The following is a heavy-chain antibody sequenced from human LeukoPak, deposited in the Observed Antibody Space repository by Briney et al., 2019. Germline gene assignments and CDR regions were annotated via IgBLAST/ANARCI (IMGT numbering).Heavy chain of an antibody. CDR1: GVTFSSYG. D-gene: IGHD6-19*01. V-gene: IGHV3-30*02. CDR2: IRYDGSNK. CDR3: AKDGMAGTRWFDY. Sequence: PGGSLRLSCAASGVTFSSYGMHWVRQAPGKGPEWVAFIRYDGSNKYYADSVKGRFTISRDNSKNTLYLQMNSLRAEDTAVYYCAKDGMAGTRWFDYWGQGTLVTVSS. J-gene: IGHJ4*02.